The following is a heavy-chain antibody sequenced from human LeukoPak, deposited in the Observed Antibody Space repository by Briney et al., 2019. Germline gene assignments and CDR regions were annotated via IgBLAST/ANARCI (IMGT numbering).Heavy chain of an antibody. CDR1: GFTVSRNY. CDR2: ITAPGTT. D-gene: IGHD6-19*01. Sequence: GGSLRLSCAASGFTVSRNYMNWVRQAPGMGLEWVSGITAPGTTYYADSVKGRFTISRDNSKNTVYLQMNSLTAEDAATYFCARDLHWLAFDFWGQGSLVTVSS. CDR3: ARDLHWLAFDF. V-gene: IGHV3-53*01. J-gene: IGHJ4*02.